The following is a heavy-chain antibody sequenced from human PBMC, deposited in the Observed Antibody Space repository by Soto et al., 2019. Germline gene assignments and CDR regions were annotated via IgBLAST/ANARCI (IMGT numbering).Heavy chain of an antibody. J-gene: IGHJ4*02. CDR1: GYDFANYW. Sequence: GESLKISCEGSGYDFANYWIAWVRQMPGKGLEWMGIIFPDDSDTKYRPSFQGQVTISADRSISTAYLQWSSLKASDSAMYYCGRLDDSGTVIDYWGQGTLVTVSS. CDR3: GRLDDSGTVIDY. V-gene: IGHV5-51*01. D-gene: IGHD1-26*01. CDR2: IFPDDSDT.